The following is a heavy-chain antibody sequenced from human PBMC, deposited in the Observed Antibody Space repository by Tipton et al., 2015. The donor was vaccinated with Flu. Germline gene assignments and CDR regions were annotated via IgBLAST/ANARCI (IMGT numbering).Heavy chain of an antibody. CDR2: IYTSGST. Sequence: TLSLTCTVSGDSISSGTHYWSWIRQPAGKGLEWIGRIYTSGSTNYNPSLKTRVTISVDTSKNQFSLKLSSVTAADTAVYYCVRLGITFLERNQYFDLWGRGTLVTVSS. D-gene: IGHD2/OR15-2a*01. J-gene: IGHJ2*01. CDR3: VRLGITFLERNQYFDL. V-gene: IGHV4-61*02. CDR1: GDSISSGTHY.